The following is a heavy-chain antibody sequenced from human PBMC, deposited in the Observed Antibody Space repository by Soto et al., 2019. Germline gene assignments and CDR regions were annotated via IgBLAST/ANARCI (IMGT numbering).Heavy chain of an antibody. D-gene: IGHD1-26*01. J-gene: IGHJ5*02. CDR1: GFTFDDYA. CDR3: AKEGMGP. CDR2: ISWNSGSI. V-gene: IGHV3-9*01. Sequence: GGSLRLSCAASGFTFDDYAVHWVRQAPGKGLEWVSGISWNSGSIGYADSVKGRFTISRDNAKNSLYLQMNSLRAEDTALYYCAKEGMGPWGQGTLVTVSS.